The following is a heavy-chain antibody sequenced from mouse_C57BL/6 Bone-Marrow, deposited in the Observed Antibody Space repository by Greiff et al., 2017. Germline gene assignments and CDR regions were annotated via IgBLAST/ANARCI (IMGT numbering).Heavy chain of an antibody. J-gene: IGHJ2*01. CDR2: IDPNSGGT. V-gene: IGHV1-72*01. CDR3: ERWSTTGVATEEYYFDY. Sequence: QVQLKQPGAELVKPGASVKLSCKASGYTFTSYWMNWLKQRPGRGLEWIGRIDPNSGGTKYNEKFKSKATLTVDKPSSTAYMQLSSLTSENSAVYYYERWSTTGVATEEYYFDYWGKGTTLTVSS. D-gene: IGHD1-1*01. CDR1: GYTFTSYW.